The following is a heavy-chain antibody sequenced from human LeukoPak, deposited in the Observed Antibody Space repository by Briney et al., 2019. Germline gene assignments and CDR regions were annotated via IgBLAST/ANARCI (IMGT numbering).Heavy chain of an antibody. Sequence: GGSLRLSCAASGFTFSSYSMNWVRQAPGKGLEWVALISYDGSNNADSVKGRFTISRDNSKNTLYLQMNSLKAEDTAVYYCARDRGPSGTYPCFDYWGQGTLVTVSS. V-gene: IGHV3-30*03. CDR1: GFTFSSYS. CDR2: ISYDGSN. CDR3: ARDRGPSGTYPCFDY. J-gene: IGHJ4*02. D-gene: IGHD1-26*01.